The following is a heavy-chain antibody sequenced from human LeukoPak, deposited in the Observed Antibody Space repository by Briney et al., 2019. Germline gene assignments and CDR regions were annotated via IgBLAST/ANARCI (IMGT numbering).Heavy chain of an antibody. CDR1: GYSISSGYY. CDR3: ATGRGYSYGYYFDY. D-gene: IGHD5-18*01. J-gene: IGHJ4*02. Sequence: SETLSLTCTVSGYSISSGYYWSWIRQPPGKGLEWIGSIYHSGSTYYNPSLKSRVTISVDTSKNQFSLKLSSVTAADTAVYYCATGRGYSYGYYFDYWGQGTLVTVSS. V-gene: IGHV4-38-2*02. CDR2: IYHSGST.